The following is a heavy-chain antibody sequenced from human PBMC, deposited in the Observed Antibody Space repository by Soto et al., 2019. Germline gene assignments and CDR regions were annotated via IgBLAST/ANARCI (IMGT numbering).Heavy chain of an antibody. CDR3: ARDTSVFDY. CDR2: ISSSSDYT. J-gene: IGHJ4*02. CDR1: GFSFSYYY. Sequence: GGSLRLFCAASGFSFSYYYMSWIRQAPGKGLEWISYISSSSDYTKYADSVKGRFTISRDNAKNSLYLQMNSLRAEDTAVYYCARDTSVFDYWGQGTLVTVSS. V-gene: IGHV3-11*06.